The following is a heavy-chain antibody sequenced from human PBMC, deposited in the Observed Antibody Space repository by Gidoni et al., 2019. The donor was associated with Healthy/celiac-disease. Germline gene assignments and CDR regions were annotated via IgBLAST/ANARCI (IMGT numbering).Heavy chain of an antibody. CDR3: TYRGHYGDGGPDDY. CDR2: IKSKTDGWKT. V-gene: IGHV3-15*01. Sequence: EVQLVESGGGLVKPGGSLRLSFAASGFTFSNAWMSWVRQAPGKGLEWVGRIKSKTDGWKTDYAAYVKGRFTISRDDLNNTMYLQMNSLKTEDTAVYYCTYRGHYGDGGPDDYWGQGTLVTVSS. D-gene: IGHD4-17*01. CDR1: GFTFSNAW. J-gene: IGHJ4*02.